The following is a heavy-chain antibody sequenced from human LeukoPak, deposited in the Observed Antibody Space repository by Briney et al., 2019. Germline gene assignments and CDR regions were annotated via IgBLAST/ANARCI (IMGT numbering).Heavy chain of an antibody. V-gene: IGHV3-21*01. CDR1: GFTFSSYN. CDR2: ISSSSSYI. J-gene: IGHJ3*02. CDR3: ARDRAYCGGDCSSVTAFDI. D-gene: IGHD2-21*02. Sequence: GGSLRLSGAASGFTFSSYNMNWVRQAPGKGLDWVSFISSSSSYIYYADSVKGRFTISRDNAKKSLFLQMNSLRAEDTAVYYCARDRAYCGGDCSSVTAFDIWGQGTTVTVSS.